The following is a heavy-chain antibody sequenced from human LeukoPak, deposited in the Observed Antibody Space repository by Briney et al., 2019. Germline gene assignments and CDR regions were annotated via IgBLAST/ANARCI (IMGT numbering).Heavy chain of an antibody. D-gene: IGHD2-15*01. V-gene: IGHV4-59*01. Sequence: PSETLSLTCTVSGGSISSYHWSWIRQPPGKGLEWIGYIYYSGSTNYNPSLKSRVTISVDTSKNQFSLKLSSVTAADTAVYYCARVKRYCSGGSCYGGFDPWGQGTLVTVSS. CDR3: ARVKRYCSGGSCYGGFDP. CDR1: GGSISSYH. J-gene: IGHJ5*02. CDR2: IYYSGST.